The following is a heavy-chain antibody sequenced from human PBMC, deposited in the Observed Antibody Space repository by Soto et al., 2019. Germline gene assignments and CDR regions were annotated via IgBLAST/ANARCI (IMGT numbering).Heavy chain of an antibody. V-gene: IGHV3-73*02. CDR3: VRQWLVGRPLDH. Sequence: EAHLVQSGGGLVQPGGSLKLSCAASGFIFTGSAMHWVRQASGKGLEWVGRIGRKANNYATEYAASVEGRFTISRDESKTTTFLLMNSLKTEDTAVYFCVRQWLVGRPLDHWGQGTLVTVSS. D-gene: IGHD6-19*01. J-gene: IGHJ4*02. CDR1: GFIFTGSA. CDR2: IGRKANNYAT.